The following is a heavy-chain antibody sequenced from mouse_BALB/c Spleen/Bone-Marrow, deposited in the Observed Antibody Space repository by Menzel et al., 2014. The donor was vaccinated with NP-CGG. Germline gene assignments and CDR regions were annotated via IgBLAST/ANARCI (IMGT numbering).Heavy chain of an antibody. CDR3: ARHKLGRWYFDV. CDR2: ISSGGGST. V-gene: IGHV5-12-1*01. CDR1: GFAFSSYD. D-gene: IGHD4-1*01. J-gene: IGHJ1*01. Sequence: EVKLMESGGGLVKPGGSLKLSCAASGFAFSSYDMSWVRQTPEKRLEWVAYISSGGGSTYYPDTVKGRFTISRDNAKNTLYLQMSSLKSEDTAMYYCARHKLGRWYFDVWGAGTTVTVSS.